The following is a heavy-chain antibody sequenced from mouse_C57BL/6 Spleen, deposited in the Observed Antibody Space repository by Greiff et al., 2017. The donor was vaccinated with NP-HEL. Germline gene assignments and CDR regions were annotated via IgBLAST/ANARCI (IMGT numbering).Heavy chain of an antibody. J-gene: IGHJ2*01. CDR3: ARNGYYSDY. Sequence: VQLKESGPELVKPGASVKISCKASGYSFTGYYMNWVKQSPEKSLEWIGEINPSTGGTTYNQKFKAKATLTVDKSSSTAYMQLKSLTSEDSAVYYCARNGYYSDYWGQGTTLTVSS. V-gene: IGHV1-42*01. CDR2: INPSTGGT. D-gene: IGHD2-2*01. CDR1: GYSFTGYY.